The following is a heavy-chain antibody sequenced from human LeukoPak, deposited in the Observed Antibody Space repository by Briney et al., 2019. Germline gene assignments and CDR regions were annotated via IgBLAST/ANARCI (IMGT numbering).Heavy chain of an antibody. CDR3: ARDNPGYCSGGSCYWFDP. Sequence: ASVKVSCKASGYTFTSYAMHWVRQAPGQRLEWMGWMNAGNGNTKYSQEFQGRVTITRDTSASTAYMELSSLRSDDTAVYYCARDNPGYCSGGSCYWFDPWGQGTLVTVSS. CDR2: MNAGNGNT. J-gene: IGHJ5*02. V-gene: IGHV1-3*01. D-gene: IGHD2-15*01. CDR1: GYTFTSYA.